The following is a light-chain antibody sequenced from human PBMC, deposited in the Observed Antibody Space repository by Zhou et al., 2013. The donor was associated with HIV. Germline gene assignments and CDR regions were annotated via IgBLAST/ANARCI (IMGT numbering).Light chain of an antibody. CDR1: QSVSSY. V-gene: IGKV3-11*01. J-gene: IGKJ2*01. CDR2: DAS. CDR3: QQRYNWPKT. Sequence: EIVLTQSPGTLSLSPGERVTLSCRASQSVSSYLAWYQQKRGQAPRLLIYDASNRATGIPARFSGSGSGTDFTLTISSLEPEDFAVYYCQQRYNWPKTFGQGTKLEIK.